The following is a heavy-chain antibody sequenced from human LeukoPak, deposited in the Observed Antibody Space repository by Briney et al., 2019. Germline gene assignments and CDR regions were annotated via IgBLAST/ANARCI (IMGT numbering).Heavy chain of an antibody. CDR3: TKAGSGYDFGAFDI. J-gene: IGHJ3*02. V-gene: IGHV3-23*01. CDR1: GLTFSTYA. D-gene: IGHD5-12*01. Sequence: PGGSLRLSCTASGLTFSTYAMTWVRQAPGKGLEWVSTIGSGGDNTYYADSVKGRLTISRDNSKNTLYLQMSSLRAEDTAMYYCTKAGSGYDFGAFDIWGQGTVVTVSS. CDR2: IGSGGDNT.